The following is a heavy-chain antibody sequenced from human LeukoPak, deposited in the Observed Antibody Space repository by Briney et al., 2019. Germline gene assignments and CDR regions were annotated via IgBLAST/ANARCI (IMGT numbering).Heavy chain of an antibody. V-gene: IGHV3-48*03. CDR1: GFTFSSYE. J-gene: IGHJ3*01. Sequence: GGSLRLSCAASGFTFSSYEMNWVRQAPGKGLEWISYISSSRSTIYYADSVKGRFTISRDNAKNSLYLQMNSLRAEDTAVYYCARERGYSHWGQGTMVTVSS. CDR2: ISSSRSTI. D-gene: IGHD5-18*01. CDR3: ARERGYSH.